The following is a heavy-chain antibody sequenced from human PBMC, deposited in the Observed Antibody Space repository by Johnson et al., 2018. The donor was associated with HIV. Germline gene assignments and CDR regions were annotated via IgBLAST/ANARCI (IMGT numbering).Heavy chain of an antibody. D-gene: IGHD4-23*01. J-gene: IGHJ3*02. Sequence: QVTLVESGGGVVQPGGSLRLSCAASGFTFSSYGIHWVRQAPGKGLEWVSFIRYDGSNKYYADSVKGRFTISRDNSKNTLYLQMNSLRGEDTAVYYCAKDRRSFYGGKAADVVDIWGQGTMVTVSS. CDR1: GFTFSSYG. V-gene: IGHV3-30*02. CDR2: IRYDGSNK. CDR3: AKDRRSFYGGKAADVVDI.